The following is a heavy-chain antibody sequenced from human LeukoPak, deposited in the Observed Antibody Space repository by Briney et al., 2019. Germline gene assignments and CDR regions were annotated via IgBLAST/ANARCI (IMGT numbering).Heavy chain of an antibody. Sequence: SETLSLTCTVSGGSISSSSYYWGWIRQPPGKGLEWIGSIYYSGSTYYNPSLKSRVTISVDTSKNQFSLKLSSVTAADTAVYYCARLAIGSSYGSKGAFDIWGQGTMVTVSS. CDR3: ARLAIGSSYGSKGAFDI. J-gene: IGHJ3*02. CDR2: IYYSGST. D-gene: IGHD5-18*01. CDR1: GGSISSSSYY. V-gene: IGHV4-39*01.